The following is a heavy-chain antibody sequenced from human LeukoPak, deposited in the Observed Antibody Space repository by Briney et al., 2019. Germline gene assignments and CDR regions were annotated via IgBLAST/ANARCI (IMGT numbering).Heavy chain of an antibody. J-gene: IGHJ5*02. CDR2: INHSGST. D-gene: IGHD5-18*01. Sequence: PSETLSLTCAVYGGSFSGYYWSWIRQPPGKGLEWIGEINHSGSTNYNPSLKSRVTISVDTSTNQFSLKLSSVTAADTAVYYCARVDTAMVKLFDPWGQGTLVTVSS. V-gene: IGHV4-34*01. CDR3: ARVDTAMVKLFDP. CDR1: GGSFSGYY.